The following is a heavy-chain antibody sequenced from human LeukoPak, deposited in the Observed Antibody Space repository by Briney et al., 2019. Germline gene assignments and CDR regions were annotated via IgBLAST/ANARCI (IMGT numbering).Heavy chain of an antibody. V-gene: IGHV3-21*01. J-gene: IGHJ4*02. Sequence: GGSLRLSCVASGFTFSTYSMNWVRQAPGKGLEWVSSISSSSSYIHYADSMKGRFTISRDNAKNSLYLQMNSLRAEDTAVYYCARVYSTSSPFDYWGQGTLVTVSS. CDR2: ISSSSSYI. CDR3: ARVYSTSSPFDY. D-gene: IGHD6-6*01. CDR1: GFTFSTYS.